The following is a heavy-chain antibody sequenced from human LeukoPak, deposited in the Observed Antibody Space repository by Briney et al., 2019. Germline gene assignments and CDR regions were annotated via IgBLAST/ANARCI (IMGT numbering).Heavy chain of an antibody. J-gene: IGHJ4*02. CDR2: IHYSAGT. D-gene: IGHD3-22*01. V-gene: IGHV4-59*08. CDR3: ARSSDTSGYYHYFDY. CDR1: GGSISSYY. Sequence: SETLSLTCSVSGGSISSYYWSWIRQPPGKGLEWIGYIHYSAGTKYNPSLMSRVTISVDTSKNQFSLKLTSVAAADTAVYYCARSSDTSGYYHYFDYWGQGTLVSVSS.